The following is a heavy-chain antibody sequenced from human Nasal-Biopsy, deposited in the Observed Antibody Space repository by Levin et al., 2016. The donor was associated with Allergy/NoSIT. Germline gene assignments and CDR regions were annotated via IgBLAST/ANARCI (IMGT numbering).Heavy chain of an antibody. CDR1: GFTFSSYW. Sequence: GESLKISCEASGFTFSSYWMTWVRQAPGKGLEWVATINLDGRETFYVDSVKGRFTISRDNAKNSLYLQMNRLRAEDTAVFYCARWDSPMVPFVGYGMDVWGQGTTVTVSS. D-gene: IGHD3-10*01. CDR2: INLDGRET. V-gene: IGHV3-7*03. CDR3: ARWDSPMVPFVGYGMDV. J-gene: IGHJ6*02.